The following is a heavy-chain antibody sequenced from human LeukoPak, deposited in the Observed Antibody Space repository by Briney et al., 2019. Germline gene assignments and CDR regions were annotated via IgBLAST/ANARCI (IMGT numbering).Heavy chain of an antibody. CDR3: ARDGTPFDF. V-gene: IGHV3-7*01. Sequence: GGSLRLSCAASGFTFSSYWMSWVRQAPGKGLEWVANTKQDGSEKYYVDSVKGRFTISRDNAKKSLFLQMNSLRADDMAVYYCARDGTPFDFWGQGTLVTVSS. J-gene: IGHJ4*02. CDR1: GFTFSSYW. CDR2: TKQDGSEK.